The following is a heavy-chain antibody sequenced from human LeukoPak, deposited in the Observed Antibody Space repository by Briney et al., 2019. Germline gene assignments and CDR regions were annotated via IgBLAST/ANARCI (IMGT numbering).Heavy chain of an antibody. Sequence: PSETLSLACSVSGGSISSYYCSWIRQPPGKGLEWIGYIYYSGSTNYNPSLRSRVTISVDTSKNQFSLKLSSVTAADTAVYYCARDRWYSSSWSNWFDPWGQGTLVTVSS. D-gene: IGHD6-13*01. V-gene: IGHV4-59*12. J-gene: IGHJ5*02. CDR2: IYYSGST. CDR1: GGSISSYY. CDR3: ARDRWYSSSWSNWFDP.